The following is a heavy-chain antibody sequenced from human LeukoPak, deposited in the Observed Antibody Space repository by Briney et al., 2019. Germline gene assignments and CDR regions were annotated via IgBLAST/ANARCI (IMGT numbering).Heavy chain of an antibody. CDR1: GGSFGGYY. V-gene: IGHV4-34*01. CDR2: INHSGST. J-gene: IGHJ5*02. Sequence: SETLSLTCAVYGGSFGGYYWSWIRQPPGKGLEWIGEINHSGSTNYNPSLKSRVTISVDTSKNQFSLKLSSVTAADTAVYYCARAPGIAAAGLPPWGQGTLVTASS. CDR3: ARAPGIAAAGLPP. D-gene: IGHD6-13*01.